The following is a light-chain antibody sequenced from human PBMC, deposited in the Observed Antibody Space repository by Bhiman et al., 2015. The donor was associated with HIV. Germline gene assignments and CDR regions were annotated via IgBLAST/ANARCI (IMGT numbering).Light chain of an antibody. J-gene: IGLJ3*02. CDR1: SSDVGGSDY. CDR2: DVS. V-gene: IGLV2-11*01. Sequence: QSALTQPRSVSGSPGQSVTISCTGSSSDVGGSDYVSWYQHHPGKAPKLMIYDVSTRPSGVLDRFSGSKSGNTASLTISGLQAEDEADYSCSSYTTSSTWVFGGGTTLTVL. CDR3: SSYTTSSTWV.